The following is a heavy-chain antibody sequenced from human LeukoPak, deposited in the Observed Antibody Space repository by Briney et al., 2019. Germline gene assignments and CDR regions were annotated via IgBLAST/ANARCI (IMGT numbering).Heavy chain of an antibody. CDR3: TTLYYYDATGYYWRGFDY. V-gene: IGHV4-4*02. D-gene: IGHD3-22*01. CDR2: IYHSGNT. Sequence: SETLSLTCAVSGGSISNSNWWSWVRQPPGKGLEWIGEIYHSGNTNYNPSLKSRVTITVDTSKNQFSLELNSVTAADTALYFCTTLYYYDATGYYWRGFDYWGQGALVTVSS. J-gene: IGHJ4*02. CDR1: GGSISNSNW.